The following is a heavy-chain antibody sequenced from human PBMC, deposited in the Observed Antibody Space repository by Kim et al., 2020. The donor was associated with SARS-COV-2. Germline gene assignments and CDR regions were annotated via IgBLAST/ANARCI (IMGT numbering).Heavy chain of an antibody. J-gene: IGHJ4*02. Sequence: ASVKVSCKASGYTFTGYYMHWVRQAPGQGLEWMGWINPNSGSTNYAQKFQGRVTMTRDTSISTAYMELSRLRSDDTAVYYCARAESTEPNYYWGQGTLVTVSS. CDR3: ARAESTEPNYY. CDR1: GYTFTGYY. V-gene: IGHV1-2*02. D-gene: IGHD1-1*01. CDR2: INPNSGST.